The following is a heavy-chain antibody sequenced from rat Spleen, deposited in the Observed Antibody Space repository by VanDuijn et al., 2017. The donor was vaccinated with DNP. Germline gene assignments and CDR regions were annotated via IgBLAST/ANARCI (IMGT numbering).Heavy chain of an antibody. CDR3: TTDIDYFHY. CDR1: GFTFSNYG. Sequence: EVRLVESGGGLEQPGKSMKLSCSASGFTFSNYGMAWVRQTPEKGLEWVATIGSTGTNSYYRNSVEGRFSISRDNAKNTLYLQMDSLRSEDTATYYCTTDIDYFHYWGQGVMVTVSS. J-gene: IGHJ2*01. V-gene: IGHV5S13*01. CDR2: IGSTGTNS.